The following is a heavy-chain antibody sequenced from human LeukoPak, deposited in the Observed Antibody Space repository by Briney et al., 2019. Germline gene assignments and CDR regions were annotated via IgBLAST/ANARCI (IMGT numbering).Heavy chain of an antibody. D-gene: IGHD3-22*01. V-gene: IGHV3-30-3*01. CDR3: AKVKYYYDSSGPHDAFDI. CDR1: GFTFSSYA. J-gene: IGHJ3*02. CDR2: ISYDGDNK. Sequence: GGSLRLSCAASGFTFSSYAMHWVRQAPGKGLEWVSVISYDGDNKYHADSVKGRFTISRDNSKNTLYLQMNSLRAEDTAVYYCAKVKYYYDSSGPHDAFDIWGQGTMVTVSS.